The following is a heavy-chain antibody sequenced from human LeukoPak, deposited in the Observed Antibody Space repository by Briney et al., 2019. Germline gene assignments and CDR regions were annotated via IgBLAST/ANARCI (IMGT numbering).Heavy chain of an antibody. CDR1: GFTFDDYA. V-gene: IGHV3-9*01. Sequence: PGGSLRLSCAASGFTFDDYAMHWVRQAPGKGLEWVSGISWNSGSIGYADSVKGRFTISRDNAKNSLYLQMNSLRAEDTALYYCAKESGWYGEPFFDYWGQGTLVTVSS. CDR2: ISWNSGSI. J-gene: IGHJ4*02. CDR3: AKESGWYGEPFFDY. D-gene: IGHD6-19*01.